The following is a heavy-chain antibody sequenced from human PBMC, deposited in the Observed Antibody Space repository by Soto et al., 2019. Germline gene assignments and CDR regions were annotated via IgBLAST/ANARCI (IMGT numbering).Heavy chain of an antibody. J-gene: IGHJ6*02. D-gene: IGHD3-10*01. CDR2: VSPPFRTS. V-gene: IGHV1-69*01. Sequence: QVQLVQSGAEVKKPGSSVKVSCKTSGVSFNNNGIGWVRQAPGHGLEWMGGVSPPFRTSNYARKFQSRISITAAASTGTVQMGLSSLPSEDTAPYYCARVLYYGSGSYSPYGMDVWGQGTTVTVSS. CDR3: ARVLYYGSGSYSPYGMDV. CDR1: GVSFNNNG.